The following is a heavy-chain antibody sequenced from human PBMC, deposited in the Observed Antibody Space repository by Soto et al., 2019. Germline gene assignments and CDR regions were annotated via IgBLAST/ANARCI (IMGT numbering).Heavy chain of an antibody. CDR3: ASLEQNSYGSPVDYYYYGMDV. D-gene: IGHD5-18*01. CDR2: ISYDGSNK. V-gene: IGHV3-30-3*01. Sequence: GGSLRLSCAASGFTFSSYAMRWVRQAPGKGLEWVAVISYDGSNKYYADSVKGRFTISRDNSKNTLYLQMNSLRAEDTAVYYCASLEQNSYGSPVDYYYYGMDVWGQGTTVTVSS. CDR1: GFTFSSYA. J-gene: IGHJ6*02.